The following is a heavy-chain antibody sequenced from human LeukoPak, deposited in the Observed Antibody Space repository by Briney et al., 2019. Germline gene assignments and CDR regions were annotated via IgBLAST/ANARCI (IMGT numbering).Heavy chain of an antibody. V-gene: IGHV4-59*01. Sequence: PSETLSLTCTVSGGAISSYFWTWIRQPPGKGLEWIGNIYYGGSTRYSPSLKSRVSISADTSKNQFSLKLTSVTAADTAVYYCARFCSGGSCPDVWGQGTTVSVSS. CDR1: GGAISSYF. CDR2: IYYGGST. J-gene: IGHJ6*02. D-gene: IGHD2-15*01. CDR3: ARFCSGGSCPDV.